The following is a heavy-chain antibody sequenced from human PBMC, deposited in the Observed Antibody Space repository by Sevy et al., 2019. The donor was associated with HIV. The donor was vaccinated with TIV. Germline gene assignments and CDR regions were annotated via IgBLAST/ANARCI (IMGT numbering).Heavy chain of an antibody. D-gene: IGHD6-19*01. V-gene: IGHV3-23*01. CDR2: ISGSGGGT. CDR1: GFTFSSYA. J-gene: IGHJ4*02. CDR3: AKSPRIAVAGTGYFDY. Sequence: GGSLRLSCAASGFTFSSYAMSWVRQAPGKGLEWVSAISGSGGGTYYADSVKGRFTISRDNSKNTLYLQMNSLRAEDTAVYYCAKSPRIAVAGTGYFDYWGQGTLVTVSS.